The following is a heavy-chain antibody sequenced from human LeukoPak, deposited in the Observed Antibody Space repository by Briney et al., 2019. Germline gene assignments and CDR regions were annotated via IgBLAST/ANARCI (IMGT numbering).Heavy chain of an antibody. D-gene: IGHD3-9*01. Sequence: PGGSLRLSCAASGFTFDDYGMSWVRQAPGKGLDWVSGINWNGGSTGYADSVKGRFTISRDNAKNSLYLQMNSLRAEDTALYYCARGDDILTGYYPYDYWGQGTLVTVSS. CDR1: GFTFDDYG. J-gene: IGHJ4*02. V-gene: IGHV3-20*04. CDR2: INWNGGST. CDR3: ARGDDILTGYYPYDY.